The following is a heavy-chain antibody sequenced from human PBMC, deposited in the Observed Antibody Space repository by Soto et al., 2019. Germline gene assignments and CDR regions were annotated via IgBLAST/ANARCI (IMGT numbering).Heavy chain of an antibody. V-gene: IGHV3-13*01. CDR1: GFTFSNYA. J-gene: IGHJ4*02. Sequence: EVQLVESGGGLVQPGGSLRLSCAASGFTFSNYAMHWVRQPTGKGLEWVSGIGAAGDTYYPGSVKGRFTISRENAKNSLYLQMNSLRAGDPAVYYCAAGGVTSVAQFDYWGQVTLVTVSS. D-gene: IGHD3-16*01. CDR2: IGAAGDT. CDR3: AAGGVTSVAQFDY.